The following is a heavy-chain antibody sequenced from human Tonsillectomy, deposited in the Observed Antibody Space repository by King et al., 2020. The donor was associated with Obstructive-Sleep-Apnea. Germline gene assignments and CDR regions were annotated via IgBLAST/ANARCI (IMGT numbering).Heavy chain of an antibody. D-gene: IGHD3-22*01. CDR3: ARLTYYDRIGYSDWFDP. CDR2: IDPSDSYT. CDR1: GYSFTSYW. J-gene: IGHJ5*02. V-gene: IGHV5-10-1*01. Sequence: QLVQSGAEVKKPGESLRISCKGSGYSFTSYWISWVRQMPGKGLEWMGRIDPSDSYTNYSPSFQGHVTISADKSISTAYLRWSSLKASETAMYYCARLTYYDRIGYSDWFDPWGQGTLVTVSS.